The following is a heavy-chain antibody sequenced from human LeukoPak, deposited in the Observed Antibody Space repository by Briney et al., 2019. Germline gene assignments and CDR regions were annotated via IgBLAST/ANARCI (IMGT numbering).Heavy chain of an antibody. CDR3: ATGPYSSGWYDY. J-gene: IGHJ4*02. Sequence: ASVKVSCKVSGYTLTELSMHWVRQAPGKGLEWMGGFDPEDGETIYAQKFQGRVTMTEDTSTDTAYMELSSLRAEDTAVYYCATGPYSSGWYDYWGQGTLATV. V-gene: IGHV1-24*01. D-gene: IGHD6-19*01. CDR1: GYTLTELS. CDR2: FDPEDGET.